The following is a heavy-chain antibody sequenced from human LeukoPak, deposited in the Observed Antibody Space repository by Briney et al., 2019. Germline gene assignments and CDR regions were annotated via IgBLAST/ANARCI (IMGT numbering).Heavy chain of an antibody. V-gene: IGHV3-23*01. J-gene: IGHJ5*02. CDR3: AKRFFSIDP. CDR1: GFTFSSYV. D-gene: IGHD2-15*01. Sequence: GGSLRLSCAASGFTFSSYVLRWVRQAPGTGLEWVSAISAGGGSTSYADSVKGRFTVSRDNSKNTLYLQMNSLRAEDTAVYYCAKRFFSIDPWGQGTLVTVSS. CDR2: ISAGGGST.